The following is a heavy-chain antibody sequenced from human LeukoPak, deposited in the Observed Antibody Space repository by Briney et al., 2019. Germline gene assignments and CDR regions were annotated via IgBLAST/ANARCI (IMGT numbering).Heavy chain of an antibody. CDR2: INPSGGST. CDR1: GYTFTGYY. CDR3: ARDYSGYDFGTNLDY. V-gene: IGHV1-46*01. Sequence: ASVKVSCKASGYTFTGYYMHWVRQAPGQGLEWMGIINPSGGSTSYAQKFQGRVTMTRDTSTSTVYMELSSLRSEDTAVYYCARDYSGYDFGTNLDYWGQGTLVTVSS. J-gene: IGHJ4*02. D-gene: IGHD5-12*01.